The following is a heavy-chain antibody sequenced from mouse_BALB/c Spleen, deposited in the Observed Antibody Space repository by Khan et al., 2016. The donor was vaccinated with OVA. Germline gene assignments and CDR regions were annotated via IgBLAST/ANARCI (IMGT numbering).Heavy chain of an antibody. Sequence: EVQLVESGPGLVKPSQSLSLTCTVTGYSITSGYGWNWIRQFPGDKLEWMGYISYSGSTNYNPSLKSRSSITRDTSKNQFFLQLNSVTTENTATYYGARTASIKYWGQGTTLTVSS. J-gene: IGHJ2*01. CDR2: ISYSGST. D-gene: IGHD1-2*01. V-gene: IGHV3-2*02. CDR3: ARTASIKY. CDR1: GYSITSGYG.